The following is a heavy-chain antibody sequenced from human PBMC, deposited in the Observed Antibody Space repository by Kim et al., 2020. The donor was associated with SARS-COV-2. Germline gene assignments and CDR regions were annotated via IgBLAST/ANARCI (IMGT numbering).Heavy chain of an antibody. V-gene: IGHV3-23*01. CDR3: AKDQLSGLVGASDFDC. J-gene: IGHJ4*02. D-gene: IGHD2-15*01. Sequence: SVKGRFTIARDDTKNTLYLQMESLRAEDTAVYYCAKDQLSGLVGASDFDCWGQGPLVTVSS.